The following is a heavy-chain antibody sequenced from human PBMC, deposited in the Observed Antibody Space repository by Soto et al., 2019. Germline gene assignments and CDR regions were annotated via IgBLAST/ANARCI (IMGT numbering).Heavy chain of an antibody. CDR3: AKVGYSYGPSFDY. CDR1: GFTFSSYA. CDR2: MSGSGGST. Sequence: EVQLLESGGGLVQPGGSLRLSCAASGFTFSSYAMSWVRQAPGKGLEWVSAMSGSGGSTYYADSVKGRFTISRDNSKNTLDLQMNSLRAEDTAVYYCAKVGYSYGPSFDYWGQGTLVTVSS. V-gene: IGHV3-23*01. D-gene: IGHD5-18*01. J-gene: IGHJ4*02.